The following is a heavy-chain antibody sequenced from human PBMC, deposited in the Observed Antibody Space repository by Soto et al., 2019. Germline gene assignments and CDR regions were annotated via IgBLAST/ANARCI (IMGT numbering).Heavy chain of an antibody. J-gene: IGHJ6*02. V-gene: IGHV3-7*01. CDR2: IKQDGSEK. CDR1: GFTFSSYW. Sequence: EVQLVESGGGLVQPGGSLRLSCAASGFTFSSYWMSWVRQAPGKGLEWVANIKQDGSEKYYVDSVKGRFTISKNSLYLQMNSRRAEDTAVYYCAREGGRYEFWSGYYVYYYGMDVWGQGTTVTVSS. D-gene: IGHD3-3*01. CDR3: AREGGRYEFWSGYYVYYYGMDV.